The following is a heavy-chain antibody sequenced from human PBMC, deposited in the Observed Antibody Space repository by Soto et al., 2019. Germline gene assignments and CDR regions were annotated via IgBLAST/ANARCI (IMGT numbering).Heavy chain of an antibody. CDR2: ISSSYYI. D-gene: IGHD2-21*02. CDR1: GFTFSSYT. Sequence: GGSLRLSCAASGFTFSSYTMKWVRQAPGKGLEWVASISSSYYIKYAGSVKGRFTISRDNAKNSLYLQMNSLRAEDTAVYYCARGDVVVLTATSNFDYWGQGTLVTVSS. J-gene: IGHJ4*02. V-gene: IGHV3-21*01. CDR3: ARGDVVVLTATSNFDY.